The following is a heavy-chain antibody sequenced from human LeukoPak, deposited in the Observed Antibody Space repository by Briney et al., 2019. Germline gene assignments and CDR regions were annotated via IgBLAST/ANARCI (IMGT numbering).Heavy chain of an antibody. V-gene: IGHV3-21*01. CDR2: ISSTSRYI. CDR3: AKVLIPDSYYDSSGAHDAFDI. D-gene: IGHD3-22*01. J-gene: IGHJ3*02. Sequence: PGGSLRLSCAVSGFTFSSNSMNWVRQAPGKGLEWLSSISSTSRYINYADSVKGRFTISRDNAKNSLYLQMNSLRAEDTAVYYCAKVLIPDSYYDSSGAHDAFDIWGQGTMVTVSS. CDR1: GFTFSSNS.